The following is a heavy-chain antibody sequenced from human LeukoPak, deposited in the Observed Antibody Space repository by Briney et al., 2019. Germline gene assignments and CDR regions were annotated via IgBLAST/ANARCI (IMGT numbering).Heavy chain of an antibody. CDR2: ISSSSSYI. CDR1: GFTFSSYS. D-gene: IGHD4-17*01. J-gene: IGHJ6*02. V-gene: IGHV3-21*01. Sequence: GALRLPCAASGFTFSSYSMNWVRQAPGTGLEWVSSISSSSSYIYYADSVKGRFTISRDNAKNSLYLQMNSLRAEDTAVYYCARQLDGDYVYYYGMDVWGQGTTVTVSS. CDR3: ARQLDGDYVYYYGMDV.